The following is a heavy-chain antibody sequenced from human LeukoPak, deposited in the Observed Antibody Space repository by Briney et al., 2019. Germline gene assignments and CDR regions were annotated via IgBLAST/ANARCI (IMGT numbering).Heavy chain of an antibody. J-gene: IGHJ4*02. Sequence: GGSLRLSCAASGFSFSSYGMHWVRQAPGKGLEWVAVISYDGSDKYYADSVKGRFTISRDNSKSTLYLQMNSLRTEDTAVYYCAQSMATILGTYFHYWGQGTLVTVSS. V-gene: IGHV3-30*18. CDR1: GFSFSSYG. D-gene: IGHD5-24*01. CDR2: ISYDGSDK. CDR3: AQSMATILGTYFHY.